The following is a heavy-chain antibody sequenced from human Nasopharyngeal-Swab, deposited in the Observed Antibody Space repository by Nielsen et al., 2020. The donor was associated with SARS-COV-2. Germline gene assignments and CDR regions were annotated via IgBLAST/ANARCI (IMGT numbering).Heavy chain of an antibody. D-gene: IGHD1-26*01. CDR1: GFTFSSYG. CDR3: ARGSGSYKESLFDY. V-gene: IGHV3-30*03. Sequence: GASLKISCAAPGFTFSSYGMHWVRQAPGKGLEWVAVISYDGSNKYYADSVKGRFTISRDNSKNTLYLQMNSLRAEDTAVYYCARGSGSYKESLFDYWGQGTLVTVSS. CDR2: ISYDGSNK. J-gene: IGHJ4*02.